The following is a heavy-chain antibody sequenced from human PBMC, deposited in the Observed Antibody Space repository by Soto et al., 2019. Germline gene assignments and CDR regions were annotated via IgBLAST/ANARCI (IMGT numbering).Heavy chain of an antibody. Sequence: PGGSLRLSCAVSGFTFSNAWMSWVRQAPGKGLEWVGRIKSKTDGGTIDYAAPVKGRFSISRDDSRNTLYLQMNSLKTEDTAVYYCTTSTHHYCSSTTCSHGMDVWGQGTTVTVS. D-gene: IGHD2-2*01. V-gene: IGHV3-15*01. CDR3: TTSTHHYCSSTTCSHGMDV. CDR1: GFTFSNAW. J-gene: IGHJ6*02. CDR2: IKSKTDGGTI.